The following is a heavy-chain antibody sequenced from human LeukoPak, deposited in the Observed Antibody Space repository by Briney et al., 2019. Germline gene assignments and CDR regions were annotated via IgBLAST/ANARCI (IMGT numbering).Heavy chain of an antibody. CDR1: GGSFSGYY. D-gene: IGHD2-15*01. CDR2: INHSGST. Sequence: PSETLSLTCAVYGGSFSGYYWSWIRQPPGKGLEWIGEINHSGSTNYNPSLKSRVTISVDTSKNQFSLKLSSVTAADTAVYYCARVDCSGGSCYWFDPWGQGTLVTVSS. J-gene: IGHJ5*02. CDR3: ARVDCSGGSCYWFDP. V-gene: IGHV4-34*01.